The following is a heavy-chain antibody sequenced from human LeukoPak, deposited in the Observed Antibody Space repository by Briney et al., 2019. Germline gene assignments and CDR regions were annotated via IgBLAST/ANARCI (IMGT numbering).Heavy chain of an antibody. CDR1: GFTFTSYW. Sequence: GGSPRLSCAASGFTFTSYWMSWVRQAPGKGLEWVGNIKQDGSEIDSVDSVKGRFTISRDNAKNSVYLQMNSLRVDDTAVYYCARIGYRSSTFDYWGQGTLVTVSS. V-gene: IGHV3-7*01. CDR3: ARIGYRSSTFDY. CDR2: IKQDGSEI. D-gene: IGHD6-13*01. J-gene: IGHJ4*02.